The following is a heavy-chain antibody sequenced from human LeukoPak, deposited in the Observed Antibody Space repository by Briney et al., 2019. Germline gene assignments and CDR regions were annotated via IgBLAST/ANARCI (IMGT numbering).Heavy chain of an antibody. CDR1: GFTFSSYG. J-gene: IGHJ4*02. CDR3: AKVIHDSSGYYFDY. D-gene: IGHD3-22*01. V-gene: IGHV3-30*18. Sequence: GGSLRLSCAASGFTFSSYGMHWVRQAPGKGLESVAVISYDGSNKYYADSVKGRFTISRDNSKNTLYLQMNSLRAEDTAVYYCAKVIHDSSGYYFDYWGQGTLVTVSS. CDR2: ISYDGSNK.